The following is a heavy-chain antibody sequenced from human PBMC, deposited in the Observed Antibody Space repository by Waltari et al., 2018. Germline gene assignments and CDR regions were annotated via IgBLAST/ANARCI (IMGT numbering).Heavy chain of an antibody. CDR2: TYYRSKWYN. V-gene: IGHV6-1*01. CDR3: ARSIAAPRRYYYGMDV. J-gene: IGHJ6*02. CDR1: GTRVLSKSPA. Sequence: QVQLQQSGPGLVKPSQTLSLTCAISGTRVLSKSPAGTWIGHSPPRGLGGLGRTYYRSKWYNDYAVSVKSRITINPDTCKNQFSLQLNSVTPEDTAVYYCARSIAAPRRYYYGMDVWGQGTTVTVSS. D-gene: IGHD6-6*01.